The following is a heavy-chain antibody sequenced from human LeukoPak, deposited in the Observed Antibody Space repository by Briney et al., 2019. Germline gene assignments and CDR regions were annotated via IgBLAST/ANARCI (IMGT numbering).Heavy chain of an antibody. CDR3: ARTQWLGSYYYYYMDV. CDR1: GYTLTELS. Sequence: ASVKVSCKVSGYTLTELSMHWVRQAPGKGLEWMGGFDPEDGETIYAQKFQGRVTMTEDTSTDTAYMELSSLRSEDTAVYYCARTQWLGSYYYYYMDVWGKGTTVTVSS. D-gene: IGHD6-19*01. CDR2: FDPEDGET. V-gene: IGHV1-24*01. J-gene: IGHJ6*03.